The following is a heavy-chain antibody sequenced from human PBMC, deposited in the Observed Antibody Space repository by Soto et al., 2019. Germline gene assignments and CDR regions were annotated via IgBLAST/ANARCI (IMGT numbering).Heavy chain of an antibody. CDR3: ARDTTVVTPVAFDI. V-gene: IGHV4-39*01. D-gene: IGHD4-17*01. J-gene: IGHJ3*02. Sequence: SATLSLTCTVSGGSISSSSYYWGWIRQPPGKGLEWIGSIYYSGSTYYNPSLKSRVTISVDTSKNQFSLKLSSVTAADTAVYYCARDTTVVTPVAFDIWGQGTMVTVSS. CDR1: GGSISSSSYY. CDR2: IYYSGST.